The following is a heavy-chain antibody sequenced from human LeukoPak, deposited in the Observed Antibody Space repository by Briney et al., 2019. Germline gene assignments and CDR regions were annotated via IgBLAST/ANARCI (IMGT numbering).Heavy chain of an antibody. CDR1: GFTFNTYG. CDR2: IRYDGSNK. D-gene: IGHD6-25*01. Sequence: PGGSLRLSCAASGFTFNTYGMHWVRQAPGKGLEWVAFIRYDGSNKYYADSVKGRFTISRDNSKNTLFLQMNSLRVEDTALYYCVRDAASPDYWGQGTLVTVSS. CDR3: VRDAASPDY. J-gene: IGHJ4*02. V-gene: IGHV3-30*02.